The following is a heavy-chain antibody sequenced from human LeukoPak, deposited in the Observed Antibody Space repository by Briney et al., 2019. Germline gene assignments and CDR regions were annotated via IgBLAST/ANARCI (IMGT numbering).Heavy chain of an antibody. Sequence: PGGSLRLSCAASGFTFSSYAMSWVRQAPGKGLEWVSTISGRGGSTYYADSVKGRFTISRDNSKNSLYLQMNSLRAEDTAVYYCARNRDPPTYYYYYMDVWGKGTTVTVSS. CDR2: ISGRGGST. V-gene: IGHV3-23*01. J-gene: IGHJ6*03. CDR1: GFTFSSYA. CDR3: ARNRDPPTYYYYYMDV. D-gene: IGHD1-1*01.